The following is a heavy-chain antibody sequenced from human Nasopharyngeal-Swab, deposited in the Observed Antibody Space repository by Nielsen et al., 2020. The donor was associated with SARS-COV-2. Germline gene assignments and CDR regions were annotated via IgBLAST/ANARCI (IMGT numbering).Heavy chain of an antibody. Sequence: GESLKISCVASRFTFSRWPMHWVRQAPGKGLEWVTVISSDGSDKQYVDSVKGRFTISRDNSKNTLYLQMNSLRAEDTAVYYCARDPDVDIVATDAFDIWGQGTMVTVSS. CDR3: ARDPDVDIVATDAFDI. J-gene: IGHJ3*02. V-gene: IGHV3-30*03. CDR1: RFTFSRWP. CDR2: ISSDGSDK. D-gene: IGHD5-12*01.